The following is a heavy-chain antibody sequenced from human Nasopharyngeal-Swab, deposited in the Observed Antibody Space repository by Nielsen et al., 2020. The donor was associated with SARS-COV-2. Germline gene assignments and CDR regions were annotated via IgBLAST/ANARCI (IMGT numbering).Heavy chain of an antibody. CDR2: IDPSDSYT. V-gene: IGHV5-10-1*01. Sequence: VRQMPGKGLEWMGRIDPSDSYTNYSPSFQGHVTISADKSTSTAYLQWSSLKASDTAMYYCARPSLQQRTDAFDIWGQGTMVTVSS. D-gene: IGHD6-13*01. CDR3: ARPSLQQRTDAFDI. J-gene: IGHJ3*02.